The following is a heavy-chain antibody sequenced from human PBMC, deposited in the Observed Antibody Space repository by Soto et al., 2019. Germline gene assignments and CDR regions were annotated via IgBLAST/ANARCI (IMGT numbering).Heavy chain of an antibody. D-gene: IGHD4-17*01. CDR1: GYSFTSYW. Sequence: GESLNISCKGSGYSFTSYWIRWVRQMPGKGLEWMGRIDPSDSYTNYSPSFQGHVTISADKSISTAYLQWSSLKASDTAMYYCARPKPRYGDYVSGMDVWGQGTTVTVSS. CDR3: ARPKPRYGDYVSGMDV. V-gene: IGHV5-10-1*01. J-gene: IGHJ6*02. CDR2: IDPSDSYT.